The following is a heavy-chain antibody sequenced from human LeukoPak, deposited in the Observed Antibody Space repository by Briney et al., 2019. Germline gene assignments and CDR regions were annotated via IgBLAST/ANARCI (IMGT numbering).Heavy chain of an antibody. CDR2: IYYSGST. D-gene: IGHD3-9*01. Sequence: SQTLSLTCTVSGGSISSGDYSWSWIRQPPGKGLEWIGYIYYSGSTYYNPSLKSRVTISVDTSKNQFSLKLSSVTAADTAVYYCAREQLRGYDILTGQIDYWGQGTLVTVSS. CDR3: AREQLRGYDILTGQIDY. CDR1: GGSISSGDYS. V-gene: IGHV4-30-4*01. J-gene: IGHJ4*02.